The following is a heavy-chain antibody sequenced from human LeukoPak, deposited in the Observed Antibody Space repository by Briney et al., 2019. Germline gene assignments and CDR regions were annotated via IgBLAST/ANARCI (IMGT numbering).Heavy chain of an antibody. CDR2: ISNSGSSI. CDR3: ARGPRSLRYFDWLPHNWFDP. J-gene: IGHJ5*02. CDR1: GFTFSDSY. Sequence: GGSLRLSCAASGFTFSDSYMTWIRQAPGKGLEWVSYISNSGSSIYYADSVKGRFTISRDNAKNSLYLQMNSLRAEDTAVYYCARGPRSLRYFDWLPHNWFDPWGQGTLVTVSS. D-gene: IGHD3-9*01. V-gene: IGHV3-11*04.